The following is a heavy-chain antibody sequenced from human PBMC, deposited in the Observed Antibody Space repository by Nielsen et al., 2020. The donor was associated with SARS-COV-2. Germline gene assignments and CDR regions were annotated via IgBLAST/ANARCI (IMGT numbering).Heavy chain of an antibody. Sequence: SETLSLTCTVSGDSITSHYWSWIRQPPRKGLEWLGYIVHSGSTTYNPSLKSRVTISIDTSNNQFSLKLTSMTAADTAVYYCAGIATAGAPYFWFDPWGQGTLVTVSS. CDR2: IVHSGST. CDR1: GDSITSHY. CDR3: AGIATAGAPYFWFDP. J-gene: IGHJ5*02. V-gene: IGHV4-59*11. D-gene: IGHD6-13*01.